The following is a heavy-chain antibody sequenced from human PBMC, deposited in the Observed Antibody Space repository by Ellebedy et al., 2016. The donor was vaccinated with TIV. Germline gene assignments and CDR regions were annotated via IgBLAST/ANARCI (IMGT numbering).Heavy chain of an antibody. J-gene: IGHJ2*01. CDR2: ISSSSSYI. CDR3: AKEPKVHAGPWYFDL. CDR1: GFTFEYAW. D-gene: IGHD1-1*01. Sequence: GESLKISCATSGFTFEYAWMSWVRQAPGKGLEWVSSISSSSSYIYYADSVRGRFTISRDNAKNSLYLQMNSPIAEDTAVYYCAKEPKVHAGPWYFDLWGRGTLVTVSS. V-gene: IGHV3-21*01.